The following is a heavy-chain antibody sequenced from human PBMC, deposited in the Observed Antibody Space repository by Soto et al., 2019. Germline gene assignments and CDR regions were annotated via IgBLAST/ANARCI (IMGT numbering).Heavy chain of an antibody. CDR3: AKTMIVVVIRGIDY. D-gene: IGHD3-22*01. CDR1: GFTFSSYG. V-gene: IGHV3-30*18. J-gene: IGHJ4*02. CDR2: ISYDGSNK. Sequence: GGSLRLSCAASGFTFSSYGMHWVRQAPGKGLEWVAVISYDGSNKYYADSVKGRFTISRDNSKNTLYLQMNSLRAEDTAVYYCAKTMIVVVIRGIDYWGQGTLVTVSS.